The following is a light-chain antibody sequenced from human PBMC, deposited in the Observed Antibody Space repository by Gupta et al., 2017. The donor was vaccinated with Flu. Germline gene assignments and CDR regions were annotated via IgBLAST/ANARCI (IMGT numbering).Light chain of an antibody. CDR1: LGIRSW. Sequence: IQMTQSPSSVSSFVGARVTITCRASLGIRSWLAWYQQKPGKAPKLLIYAASSLQGGVPSRFSGSGSGTDFTLGVSSLQPEDFATYYCQQTNTSPPAVGRGTKVEIK. CDR3: QQTNTSPPA. V-gene: IGKV1-12*01. J-gene: IGKJ4*01. CDR2: AAS.